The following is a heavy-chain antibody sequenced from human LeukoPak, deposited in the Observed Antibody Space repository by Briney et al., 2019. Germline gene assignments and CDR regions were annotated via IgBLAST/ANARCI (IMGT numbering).Heavy chain of an antibody. CDR3: AKVLGMIVVTDAFDI. D-gene: IGHD3-22*01. J-gene: IGHJ3*02. Sequence: GGSLRLSCAASGFTFSSYAMSWVRQAPGKGLEWVSAISGSGGSTYYADSVKGRFTISRDNSKSTLYLQMNSLRAEDTAVYYCAKVLGMIVVTDAFDIWGQGTMVTVSS. CDR1: GFTFSSYA. CDR2: ISGSGGST. V-gene: IGHV3-23*01.